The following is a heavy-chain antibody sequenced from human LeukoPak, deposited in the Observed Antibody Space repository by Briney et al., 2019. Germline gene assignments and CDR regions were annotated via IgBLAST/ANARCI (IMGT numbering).Heavy chain of an antibody. CDR3: AKDGGQEVDY. J-gene: IGHJ4*02. Sequence: PGGSLRLSCAAPGFTFSSYAMRWVRQAPGKGLEWVSSISGSGDSTYNADSVKGRFTISRDKSKNTLYLQMNSLRADDTAVYYCAKDGGQEVDYWGQGTLVTVSS. CDR1: GFTFSSYA. D-gene: IGHD3-16*01. CDR2: ISGSGDST. V-gene: IGHV3-23*01.